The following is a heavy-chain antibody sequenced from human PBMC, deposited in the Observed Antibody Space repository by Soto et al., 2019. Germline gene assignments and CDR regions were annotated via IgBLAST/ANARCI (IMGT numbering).Heavy chain of an antibody. CDR1: GFTFRQYG. J-gene: IGHJ3*01. CDR3: VRGWGSGLHLSCLDL. CDR2: IFYDGFNE. Sequence: QVQLVESGGGVVQPGTSLRLSCAASGFTFRQYGMHWVGQGPGKGLDWVAVIFYDGFNEYYADSVRGRFTISRDNSGNMVYLQMNSLRAEDTAVYYCVRGWGSGLHLSCLDLWGQGTAVVVSS. D-gene: IGHD6-19*01. V-gene: IGHV3-33*01.